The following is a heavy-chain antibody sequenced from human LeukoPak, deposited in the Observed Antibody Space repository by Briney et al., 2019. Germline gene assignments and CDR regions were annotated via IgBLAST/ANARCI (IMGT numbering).Heavy chain of an antibody. CDR2: ISSSGGTR. CDR3: ATLTVASSFDY. D-gene: IGHD6-19*01. V-gene: IGHV3-48*03. Sequence: GGSLRLSCAASGFTFSSYAMYWVRQAPGKGPEWVSYISSSGGTRYYADSVKGRFTISRDNAKNSLYLQMNSLRAEDTAVYYCATLTVASSFDYWGQGTLVTVSS. J-gene: IGHJ4*02. CDR1: GFTFSSYA.